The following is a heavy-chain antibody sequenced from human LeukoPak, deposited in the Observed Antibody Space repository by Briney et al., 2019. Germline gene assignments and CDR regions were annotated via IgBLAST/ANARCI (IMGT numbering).Heavy chain of an antibody. CDR1: GFTFSSYA. J-gene: IGHJ4*02. Sequence: GGSLRLSCAASGFTFSSYAMSWVRQAPGKGLEWVSSISSSSSYIYYADSVKGRFTISRDNAKNSLYLQMNSLRAEDTAVYYCAREGPEPSGYALDYWGQGTLVTVSS. CDR3: AREGPEPSGYALDY. D-gene: IGHD5-12*01. CDR2: ISSSSSYI. V-gene: IGHV3-21*04.